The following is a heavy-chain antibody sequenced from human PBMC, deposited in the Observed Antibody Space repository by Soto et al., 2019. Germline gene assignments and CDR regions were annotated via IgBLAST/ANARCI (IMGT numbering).Heavy chain of an antibody. J-gene: IGHJ6*02. CDR2: INPGDVTT. D-gene: IGHD4-17*01. CDR1: GYTFTDYY. CDR3: ARDPLRHFYGMDV. Sequence: QVQLVQSGAEGKKPGASVKVSCKTSGYTFTDYYIHWVRQAPGQGLEWVAIINPGDVTTSYAKKFQGRVTLTMDASTSTVYMELSSLTSEDTAVYYCARDPLRHFYGMDVWGQGTTVTVSS. V-gene: IGHV1-46*01.